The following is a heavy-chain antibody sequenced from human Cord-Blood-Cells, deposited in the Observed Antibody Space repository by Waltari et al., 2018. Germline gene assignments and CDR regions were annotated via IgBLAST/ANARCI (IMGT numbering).Heavy chain of an antibody. CDR3: ARGSSSWGWYFDL. CDR2: IIPIFGTA. CDR1: GGTFSSYA. Sequence: QVQLVQFGAEVKKPGSSVKVSCKASGGTFSSYAISWVRRAPGQGLEWMGGIIPIFGTANYAQKFQGRVTITADEATSTAYMELSSLRSEDTAVYYCARGSSSWGWYFDLWGRGTLVTVSS. V-gene: IGHV1-69*01. J-gene: IGHJ2*01. D-gene: IGHD6-13*01.